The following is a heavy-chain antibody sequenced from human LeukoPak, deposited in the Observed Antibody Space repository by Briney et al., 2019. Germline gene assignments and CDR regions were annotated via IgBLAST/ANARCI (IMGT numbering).Heavy chain of an antibody. D-gene: IGHD5-18*01. V-gene: IGHV4-34*01. CDR1: GGSFSGYY. CDR2: INHSGST. Sequence: SETLSLTCAVYGGSFSGYYWSWIRQPPGKGLEWTGEINHSGSTNYNPSLKSRVTISVDTSKNQFSRKLSSATAADTAVYYCARDVDTAYYFDYWGQGTLVTVSS. CDR3: ARDVDTAYYFDY. J-gene: IGHJ4*02.